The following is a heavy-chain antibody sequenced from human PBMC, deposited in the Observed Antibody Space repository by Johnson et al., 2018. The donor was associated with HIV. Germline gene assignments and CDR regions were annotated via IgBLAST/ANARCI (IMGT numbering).Heavy chain of an antibody. Sequence: VQLVESGGEVVRPGGSLTISCVASGFKLYEYDVSWVRQVPGKGLEWVAFIRYDGSNQYYADSVTGRFTISRDNSKNTLYLEMNSLRVEDTAVYHCARGRRPWELHGFNAFDIWGQGTMVTVSS. CDR3: ARGRRPWELHGFNAFDI. CDR2: IRYDGSNQ. J-gene: IGHJ3*02. D-gene: IGHD1-26*01. V-gene: IGHV3-30*02. CDR1: GFKLYEYD.